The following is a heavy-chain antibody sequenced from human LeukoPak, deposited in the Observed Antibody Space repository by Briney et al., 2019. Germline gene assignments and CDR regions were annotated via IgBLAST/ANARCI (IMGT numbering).Heavy chain of an antibody. Sequence: GGSLRLSCAASGFTFSNYGMSWVRQAPGKGLEWVSAISGSAGSTYYADSVKGRFTISRDNSKNTLYLQMNSLRAEDTAVYYCAKGAEYADTNWFDPWGQGTLVTVSS. CDR1: GFTFSNYG. V-gene: IGHV3-23*01. CDR3: AKGAEYADTNWFDP. CDR2: ISGSAGST. J-gene: IGHJ5*02. D-gene: IGHD2-2*01.